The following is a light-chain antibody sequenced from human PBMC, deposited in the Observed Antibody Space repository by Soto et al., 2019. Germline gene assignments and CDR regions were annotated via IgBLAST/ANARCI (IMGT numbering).Light chain of an antibody. Sequence: DIQMTQSPSSLSASVGDRVTITCRASQNITNSLNWYQHKPGKAPTLLVYAASSLQSGVPSRFSGSGSGTDFTLTISSLQPEDFATYFCQQGHSMPFTFGPGTKVDIK. J-gene: IGKJ3*01. CDR3: QQGHSMPFT. CDR2: AAS. V-gene: IGKV1-39*01. CDR1: QNITNS.